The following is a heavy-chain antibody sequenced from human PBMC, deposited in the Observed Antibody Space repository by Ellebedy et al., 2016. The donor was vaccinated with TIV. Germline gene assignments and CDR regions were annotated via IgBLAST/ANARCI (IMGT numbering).Heavy chain of an antibody. D-gene: IGHD6-6*01. CDR3: ARGPRIAARS. V-gene: IGHV1-69*05. CDR2: IIPIFGTA. CDR1: GGTFSSYA. J-gene: IGHJ4*02. Sequence: SVKVSXXASGGTFSSYAISWVRQAPGQGLEWMGGIIPIFGTANYAQKFQGRVTMTRDTSTSTVYMELSSLRSEDTAVYYCARGPRIAARSWGQGTPVTVSS.